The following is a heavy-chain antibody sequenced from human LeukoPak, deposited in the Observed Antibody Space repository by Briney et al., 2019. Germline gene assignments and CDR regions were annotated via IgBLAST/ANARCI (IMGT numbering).Heavy chain of an antibody. CDR1: GYSFTSYW. V-gene: IGHV5-51*01. CDR2: IYPGDSDT. CDR3: ARRSRYCSSTSCPTGVWFDP. D-gene: IGHD2-2*01. J-gene: IGHJ5*02. Sequence: GESLKISCKGSGYSFTSYWTGWVRQMPGKGLEWMGIIYPGDSDTRYSPSFQGQVTISADKSISTAYLQWSSLKASDTAMYYCARRSRYCSSTSCPTGVWFDPWGQGTLVTVSS.